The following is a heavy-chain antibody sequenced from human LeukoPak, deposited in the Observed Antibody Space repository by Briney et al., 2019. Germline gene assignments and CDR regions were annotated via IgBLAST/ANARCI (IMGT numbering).Heavy chain of an antibody. V-gene: IGHV3-21*01. D-gene: IGHD3-9*01. J-gene: IGHJ4*02. CDR2: ISSSSSYI. CDR3: ARDPGPTGFDY. Sequence: GGSLRLSCAASGFTFSSYAMNWVRQAPGKGLEWVSSISSSSSYIYYADSVKGRFTISRDNAKNSLYLQMNSLRAEDTAVYYCARDPGPTGFDYWGQGTLVTVSS. CDR1: GFTFSSYA.